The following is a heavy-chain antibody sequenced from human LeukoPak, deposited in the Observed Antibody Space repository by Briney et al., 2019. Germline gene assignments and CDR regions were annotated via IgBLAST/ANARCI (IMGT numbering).Heavy chain of an antibody. Sequence: SETLSLTCTVSGGSISSYYWSWLRQPPGKGLEWIMYIYYSGSINCNPSLKSRVTISVDTSKNQFSLKLSSVTAADTAVYYCARHAPNWGYYYGMDVWGQGTTVTVSS. CDR2: IYYSGSI. CDR1: GGSISSYY. J-gene: IGHJ6*02. CDR3: ARHAPNWGYYYGMDV. D-gene: IGHD7-27*01. V-gene: IGHV4-59*08.